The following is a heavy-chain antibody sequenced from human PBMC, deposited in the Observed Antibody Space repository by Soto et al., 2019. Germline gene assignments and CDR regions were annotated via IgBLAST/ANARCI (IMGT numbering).Heavy chain of an antibody. CDR3: ARNLYPVRDAFEI. J-gene: IGHJ3*02. V-gene: IGHV4-31*03. CDR2: FYHTGST. CDR1: GDSISSAVNY. D-gene: IGHD2-2*02. Sequence: QVQLQESGPGLVKPSQTLSLTCTVSGDSISSAVNYWSWIRQQPGKGLEWIRYFYHTGSTYYNLSLKNRVTIAVDTSNNRCSQKLSSVTAADTAVYYCARNLYPVRDAFEIWGQGTMVTVSS.